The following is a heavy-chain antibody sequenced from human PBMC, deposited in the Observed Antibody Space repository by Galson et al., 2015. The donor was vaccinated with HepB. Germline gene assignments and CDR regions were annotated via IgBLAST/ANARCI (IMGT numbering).Heavy chain of an antibody. D-gene: IGHD6-13*01. CDR2: ICRDGSK. CDR3: ARDKGRAAAGIFDY. J-gene: IGHJ4*02. CDR1: GGTVSTNY. V-gene: IGHV3-53*01. Sequence: SLRLSCAVSGGTVSTNYMSWVRQAPGKGLEWVAIICRDGSKYYADSVKGRFTISRDNSKNMLYLQMNSLRAEDTAVYYCARDKGRAAAGIFDYWGQGTLVTVSS.